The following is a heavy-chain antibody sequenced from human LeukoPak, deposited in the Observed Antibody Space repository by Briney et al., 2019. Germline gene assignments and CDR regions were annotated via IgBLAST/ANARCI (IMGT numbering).Heavy chain of an antibody. CDR3: ARGSGYDSYFDY. D-gene: IGHD5-12*01. CDR2: ISSSSSYI. V-gene: IGHV3-21*01. Sequence: GGSLRLSCAASGFTFSSYSMNWVRQAPGKGVEWVSSISSSSSYIYYADSVKGRFTISRDNAKNSLYLQMNSLRAEDTAVYYCARGSGYDSYFDYWGQGTLVTVSS. J-gene: IGHJ4*02. CDR1: GFTFSSYS.